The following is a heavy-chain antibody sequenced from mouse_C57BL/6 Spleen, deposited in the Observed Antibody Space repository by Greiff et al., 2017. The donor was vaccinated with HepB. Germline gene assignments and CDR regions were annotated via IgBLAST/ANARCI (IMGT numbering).Heavy chain of an antibody. CDR2: IRLKSDNYAT. J-gene: IGHJ3*01. CDR3: TLYYSNYSAWFAY. CDR1: GFTFSNYW. Sequence: EVKVEESGGGLVQPGGSMKLSCVASGFTFSNYWMNWVRQSPEKGLEWVAQIRLKSDNYATHYAESVKGRFTISRDDSKSSVYLQMNNLRAEDTGIYYCTLYYSNYSAWFAYWGQGTLVTVSA. D-gene: IGHD2-5*01. V-gene: IGHV6-3*01.